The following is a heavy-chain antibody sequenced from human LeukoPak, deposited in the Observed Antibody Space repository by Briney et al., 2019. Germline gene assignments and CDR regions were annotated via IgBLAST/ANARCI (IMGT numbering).Heavy chain of an antibody. CDR2: ISAYNGNT. J-gene: IGHJ5*02. Sequence: GESLKTSCKASGYTFTSYGISWVRQAPGQGLEWMGWISAYNGNTNYAQKLQGRVTMTTDTSTSTAYMELRSLRSDDTAVYYCARLYYYGSGRPGWFDPWGQGTLVTVSS. D-gene: IGHD3-10*01. V-gene: IGHV1-18*01. CDR3: ARLYYYGSGRPGWFDP. CDR1: GYTFTSYG.